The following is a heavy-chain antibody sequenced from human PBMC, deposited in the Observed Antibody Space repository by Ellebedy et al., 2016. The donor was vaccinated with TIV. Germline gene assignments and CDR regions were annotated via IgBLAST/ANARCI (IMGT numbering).Heavy chain of an antibody. V-gene: IGHV3-9*01. CDR1: GFTFDYYE. J-gene: IGHJ6*02. D-gene: IGHD3-10*01. CDR2: ISWSSNNI. Sequence: SLKISCAASGFTFDYYEMHWVRQAPGKGLEWVSGISWSSNNIAYADSVKGRFTISRDNAKNSLYLQMNSLRTEDTALYYCAKVTYGSGSPILYGMDVWGQGTTVTVSS. CDR3: AKVTYGSGSPILYGMDV.